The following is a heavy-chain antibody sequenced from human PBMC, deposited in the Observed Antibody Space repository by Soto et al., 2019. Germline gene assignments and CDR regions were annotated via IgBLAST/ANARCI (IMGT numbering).Heavy chain of an antibody. CDR1: GYTFSDYG. V-gene: IGHV1-18*01. J-gene: IGHJ4*02. Sequence: ASVKFSCKASGYTFSDYGISWVRQAPGQGLDWMGWISSKNGNTNFAQKFRGRVTMTTDPSTSTVYMELRSLRPDDTAVYYCAREPPETPPDYWGQGTLVTSPQ. CDR2: ISSKNGNT. CDR3: AREPPETPPDY.